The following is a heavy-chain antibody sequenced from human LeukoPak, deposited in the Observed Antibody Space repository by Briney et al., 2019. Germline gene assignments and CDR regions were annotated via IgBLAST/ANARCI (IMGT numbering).Heavy chain of an antibody. Sequence: GESLKISCKGSGYSFTSYWISWVRQMPGKGLEWMGRIDPSDSYTNYGPSFQGHVTISADKSISTAYLQWSSLRASDTAMYYCARPHSGSYYGSAFDVWGQGTMVTVSS. V-gene: IGHV5-10-1*01. CDR2: IDPSDSYT. CDR3: ARPHSGSYYGSAFDV. D-gene: IGHD1-26*01. CDR1: GYSFTSYW. J-gene: IGHJ3*01.